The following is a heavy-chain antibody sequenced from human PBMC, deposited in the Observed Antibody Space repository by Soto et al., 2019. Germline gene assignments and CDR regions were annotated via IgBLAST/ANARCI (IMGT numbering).Heavy chain of an antibody. J-gene: IGHJ5*02. D-gene: IGHD2-8*01. V-gene: IGHV6-1*01. CDR2: TYSRSKWYN. CDR1: RHRVSTNTAA. Sequence: SQTLSLTRAISRHRVSTNTAAWNSIRQSPQRGLDWLGRTYSRSKWYNDHAVSVKSRITNNADTSKNQFSLQLHPVTPADTAGDYXARDFSAAGGVWNWFEPWGQGTLCSVSS. CDR3: ARDFSAAGGVWNWFEP.